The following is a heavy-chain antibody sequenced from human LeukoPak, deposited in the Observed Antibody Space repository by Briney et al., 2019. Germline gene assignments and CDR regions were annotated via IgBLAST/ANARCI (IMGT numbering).Heavy chain of an antibody. D-gene: IGHD3-10*01. J-gene: IGHJ5*02. CDR2: IKQDGSEK. CDR3: ARNQVPDYYYGSGSYYTNWFDP. CDR1: GFTFSSYW. V-gene: IGHV3-7*01. Sequence: QPGGSLRLSCAASGFTFSSYWMSWARQAPGKGLEWVANIKQDGSEKYYVGSVKGRFTISRDNARNSLYLHMNSLRAEDTAVYHCARNQVPDYYYGSGSYYTNWFDPWGQGTLVTVSS.